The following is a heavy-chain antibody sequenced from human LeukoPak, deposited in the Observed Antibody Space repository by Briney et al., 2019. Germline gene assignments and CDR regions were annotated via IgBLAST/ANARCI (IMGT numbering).Heavy chain of an antibody. CDR2: INPNSGGT. CDR1: GYTFTGYY. Sequence: GASVKVSCKASGYTFTGYYMHWVRQAPGQGLEWMGWINPNSGGTNYAQKFQGRVTMTRDTSISTAYMELSRLRSDDTAVYYCARARVRGVIIKSWFDPWGQGTLVTVSS. J-gene: IGHJ5*02. CDR3: ARARVRGVIIKSWFDP. V-gene: IGHV1-2*02. D-gene: IGHD3-10*01.